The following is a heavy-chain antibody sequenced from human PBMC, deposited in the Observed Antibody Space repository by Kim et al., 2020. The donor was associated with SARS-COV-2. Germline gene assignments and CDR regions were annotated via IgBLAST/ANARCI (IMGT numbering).Heavy chain of an antibody. CDR2: IWYDGSNK. Sequence: GGSLRLSCAASGFTFSSYGMHWVRQAPGKGLEWVAVIWYDGSNKYYADSVKGRFTISRDNSKNTLYLQMNSLRAEDTAVYYCAMIRGGGSSWFRFDPWGQGTLVTVSS. J-gene: IGHJ5*02. CDR1: GFTFSSYG. D-gene: IGHD6-13*01. V-gene: IGHV3-33*01. CDR3: AMIRGGGSSWFRFDP.